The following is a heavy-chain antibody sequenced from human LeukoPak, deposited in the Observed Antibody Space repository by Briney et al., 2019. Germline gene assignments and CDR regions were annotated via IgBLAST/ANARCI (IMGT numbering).Heavy chain of an antibody. CDR3: ARVTSGTYHY. CDR1: GYTFTDYY. D-gene: IGHD1-26*01. V-gene: IGHV1-2*02. Sequence: ASVKVSCKASGYTFTDYYLHWVRQASGQGLEWMGWINAKNGGTEYAQKFQGRVTLTRDTSISTAYMVLTSLRYDDTAVYYCARVTSGTYHYWGQGTLVTISS. J-gene: IGHJ4*02. CDR2: INAKNGGT.